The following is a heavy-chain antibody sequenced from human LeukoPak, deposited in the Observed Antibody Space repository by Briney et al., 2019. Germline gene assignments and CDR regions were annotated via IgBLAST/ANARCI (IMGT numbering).Heavy chain of an antibody. CDR2: IIPIFGTA. Sequence: ASVKVSCKASGGTFSSYAISWVRQAPGQGLEWMGGIIPIFGTANYAQKFQGRVTITADKSTSTAYMELSSLRSEDTAVYYCARDYGANIAFVIWGQGTMVTVSS. CDR1: GGTFSSYA. V-gene: IGHV1-69*06. CDR3: ARDYGANIAFVI. D-gene: IGHD2/OR15-2a*01. J-gene: IGHJ3*02.